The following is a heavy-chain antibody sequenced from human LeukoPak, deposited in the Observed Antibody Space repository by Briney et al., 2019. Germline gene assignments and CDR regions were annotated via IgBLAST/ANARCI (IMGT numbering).Heavy chain of an antibody. Sequence: GGSLRLSCAASGFTFSSYSMNGVRQAPGKGLEWVSSISSSSSYIYYADSVKGRFTISRDNAKNSLYLQMNSLRAEDTAVYYCARVPGYYDFWSGYYFDYWGQGTLVTVSS. CDR1: GFTFSSYS. D-gene: IGHD3-3*01. V-gene: IGHV3-21*01. CDR2: ISSSSSYI. J-gene: IGHJ4*02. CDR3: ARVPGYYDFWSGYYFDY.